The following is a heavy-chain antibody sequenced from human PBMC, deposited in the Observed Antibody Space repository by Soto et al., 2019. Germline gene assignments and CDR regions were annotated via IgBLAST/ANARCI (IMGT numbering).Heavy chain of an antibody. J-gene: IGHJ5*02. CDR2: TYYRSKWYN. CDR3: ARWAWNDWFGVWFDP. CDR1: GDSVSSNSAA. D-gene: IGHD3-9*01. Sequence: SQPLSLTCAISGDSVSSNSAAWNWIRQSPSRGLEWLGRTYYRSKWYNDYAVSVKSRITINPDTSKNQFSLQLNSVTPEDTAVYYCARWAWNDWFGVWFDPWGQGTLVTVSS. V-gene: IGHV6-1*01.